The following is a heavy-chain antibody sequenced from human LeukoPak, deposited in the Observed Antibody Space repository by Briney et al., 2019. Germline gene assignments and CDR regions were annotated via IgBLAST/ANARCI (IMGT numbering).Heavy chain of an antibody. Sequence: VASVKVSCKAAGYTFTGYYMHWVRQAPGQGLEWMGWISAYNGNTNYAQKLQGRVTMTTDTSTSTAYMKLRSLRSDDTAVYYCAREGIVGATRTLPIDYWGQGTLVTVSS. CDR1: GYTFTGYY. V-gene: IGHV1-18*04. J-gene: IGHJ4*02. CDR3: AREGIVGATRTLPIDY. CDR2: ISAYNGNT. D-gene: IGHD1-26*01.